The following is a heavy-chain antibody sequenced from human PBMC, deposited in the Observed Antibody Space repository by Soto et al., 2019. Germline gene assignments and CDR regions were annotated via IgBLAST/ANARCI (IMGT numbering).Heavy chain of an antibody. CDR2: IYSSGSA. V-gene: IGHV4-4*07. Sequence: PWESLSLTCTVSGGSIYTYSWTWLRQPAGKGLEWIGHIYSSGSANYNPSLKSRVSMSVDTSKNQFSLKLNSVTAADTAVYYCATIVGANDYWGQGALVTVSS. D-gene: IGHD1-26*01. CDR1: GGSIYTYS. J-gene: IGHJ4*02. CDR3: ATIVGANDY.